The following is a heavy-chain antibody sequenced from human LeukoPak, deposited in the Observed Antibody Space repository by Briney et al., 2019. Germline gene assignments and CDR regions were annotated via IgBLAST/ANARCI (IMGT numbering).Heavy chain of an antibody. CDR3: ARVSSRRLPPSYSYDRRNYFDY. J-gene: IGHJ4*02. V-gene: IGHV4-38-2*02. Sequence: SETLSLTCTVSGYSISTGYYWSWIRQPPGKGLEWIGQINHSGSTNYSPSLKSRVTISVDTSKNQFSLKLSSVTAADTAVYYCARVSSRRLPPSYSYDRRNYFDYWGQGTLVTVSS. CDR2: INHSGST. CDR1: GYSISTGYY. D-gene: IGHD3-22*01.